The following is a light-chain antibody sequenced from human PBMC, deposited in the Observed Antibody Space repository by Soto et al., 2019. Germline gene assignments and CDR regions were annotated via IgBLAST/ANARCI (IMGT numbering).Light chain of an antibody. V-gene: IGKV3-15*01. CDR2: GAS. J-gene: IGKJ1*01. Sequence: ELVMTQSPVTLSVSQGERTTLSCRASHSISSNLAWYQQRPGQATRLLIYGASTRATGIPVKFSGRGSGTEVTLTISSLQSEDFVVYNCQQYNNWPLTFGQGTKV. CDR3: QQYNNWPLT. CDR1: HSISSN.